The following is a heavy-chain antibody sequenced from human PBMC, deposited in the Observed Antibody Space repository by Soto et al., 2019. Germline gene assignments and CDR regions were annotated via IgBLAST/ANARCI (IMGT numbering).Heavy chain of an antibody. V-gene: IGHV1-18*01. D-gene: IGHD3-22*01. J-gene: IGHJ4*02. CDR1: GYTFTSYG. CDR2: ISAYNGNT. CDR3: ARDKGYYDSSGYYYGSYYFDY. Sequence: AASVKVSCKASGYTFTSYGISWVRQAPGQGLEWMGWISAYNGNTNYAQKLQGRVTMTTDTSTSTAYMELRSLRSDDTAVYYCARDKGYYDSSGYYYGSYYFDYWGQGTLVTVSS.